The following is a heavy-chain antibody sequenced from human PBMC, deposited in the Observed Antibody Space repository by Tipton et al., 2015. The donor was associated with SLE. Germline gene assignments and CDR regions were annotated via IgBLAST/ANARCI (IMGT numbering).Heavy chain of an antibody. V-gene: IGHV3-48*03. CDR2: ISSSGSTI. Sequence: SLRLSCAASGFTFSSYEMNWVRQAPGKGLEWVSYISSSGSTIYYADSVKGRFTISRDNAKNSLYLQMNSLRVEDTAVYYCARLYYYGSGRPYWGQGTLVTVPS. CDR1: GFTFSSYE. D-gene: IGHD3-10*01. CDR3: ARLYYYGSGRPY. J-gene: IGHJ4*02.